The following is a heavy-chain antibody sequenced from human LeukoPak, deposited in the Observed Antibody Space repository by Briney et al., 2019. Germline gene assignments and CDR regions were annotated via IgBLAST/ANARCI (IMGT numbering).Heavy chain of an antibody. CDR2: IKSKTDGGTT. J-gene: IGHJ4*02. CDR1: GFTFSSYW. CDR3: TTDPSIAVAEYFDY. D-gene: IGHD6-19*01. Sequence: GGSLRLTCAASGFTFSSYWMSWVRQAPGKGLEWVGRIKSKTDGGTTDYAAPVKGRFTISRDDSKNTLYLQMNSLKTEDTAVYYCTTDPSIAVAEYFDYWGQGTLVTVSS. V-gene: IGHV3-15*01.